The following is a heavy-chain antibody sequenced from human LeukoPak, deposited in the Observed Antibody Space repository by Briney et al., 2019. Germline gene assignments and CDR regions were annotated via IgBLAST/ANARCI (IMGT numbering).Heavy chain of an antibody. D-gene: IGHD4-17*01. CDR3: AKAAYGDYVNWFDP. V-gene: IGHV3-23*01. CDR2: IGGIGAST. Sequence: GGSLRLSCAASGFTFSSHAMNWVRQAPGKGLEWVSSIGGIGASTYYAGSVKGRFTISRDNSKNTLYLQMNSLRAEDTALYYCAKAAYGDYVNWFDPWGQGILVIVSS. J-gene: IGHJ5*02. CDR1: GFTFSSHA.